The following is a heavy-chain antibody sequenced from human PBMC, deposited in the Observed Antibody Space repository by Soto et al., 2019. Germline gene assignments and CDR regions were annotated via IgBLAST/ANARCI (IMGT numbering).Heavy chain of an antibody. CDR2: IDPSDSYT. J-gene: IGHJ4*02. V-gene: IGHV5-10-1*03. CDR1: GYSFTSYW. D-gene: IGHD5-12*01. CDR3: ASQSGYDNTGLDHDY. Sequence: EVQLVQSGAEVKKPGESLRISCKGSGYSFTSYWISWVRQMPGKGLEWMGRIDPSDSYTNYSPSFQGHVTISADKSISTAYLQWSSLKASDTAMYYCASQSGYDNTGLDHDYWGQGTLVTVSS.